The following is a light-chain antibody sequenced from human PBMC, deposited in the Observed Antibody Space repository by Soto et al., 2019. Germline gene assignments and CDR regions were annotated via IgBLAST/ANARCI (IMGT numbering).Light chain of an antibody. J-gene: IGLJ7*01. Sequence: QSVLTQPPSVSAAPGQSVAISCSGGSSNIEKSFVSWYQQFPGTAPKLLIYDNNKRPSGTPDRFSGSKFGTSATLDITGLQTGDEADYYCATWDSSLRVVLFGGGTQLTVL. CDR2: DNN. CDR3: ATWDSSLRVVL. CDR1: SSNIEKSF. V-gene: IGLV1-51*01.